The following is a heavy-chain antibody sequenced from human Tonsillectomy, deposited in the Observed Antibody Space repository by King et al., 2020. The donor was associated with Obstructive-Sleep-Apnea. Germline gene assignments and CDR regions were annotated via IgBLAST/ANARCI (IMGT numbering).Heavy chain of an antibody. CDR3: ARAGGYDSSGYPDY. D-gene: IGHD3-22*01. V-gene: IGHV1-18*04. CDR2: INPYNSYT. CDR1: GYTFTNYG. Sequence: QLVQSGSEVKKPGASVKVSCKASGYTFTNYGISCVRQAPGQGLEWMGWINPYNSYTNYAQKLQGRVTMTTDTSTNTAYMDLRSLRSDDTAVYYCARAGGYDSSGYPDYWGQGTLVTVSS. J-gene: IGHJ4*02.